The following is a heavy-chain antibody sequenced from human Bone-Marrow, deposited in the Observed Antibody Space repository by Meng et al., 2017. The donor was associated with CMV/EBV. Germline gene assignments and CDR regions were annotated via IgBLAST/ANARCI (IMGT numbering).Heavy chain of an antibody. J-gene: IGHJ5*02. Sequence: ESLKISCAVYGGSFSGYYWSWIRQPPGKGLEWIGEINHSGSTNYNPSLKSRVTISVDTSKNQFSLKLSSVTAADTAVYYCAREIAAESDWNWFDPWGQGTLVTVSS. CDR3: AREIAAESDWNWFDP. D-gene: IGHD6-13*01. V-gene: IGHV4-34*01. CDR2: INHSGST. CDR1: GGSFSGYY.